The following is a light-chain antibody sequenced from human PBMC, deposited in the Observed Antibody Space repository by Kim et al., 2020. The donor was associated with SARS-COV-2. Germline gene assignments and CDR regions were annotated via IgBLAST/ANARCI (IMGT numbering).Light chain of an antibody. CDR2: QDS. V-gene: IGLV3-1*01. J-gene: IGLJ2*01. Sequence: SVSPGQTASITCSGDKLGDKYVSWYQQKPGQSPVLVIYQDSKRPSGIPERFSGSNSGNTATLTISGTQAMDEADYYCQAWDSSTVVFGGGTKLTVL. CDR3: QAWDSSTVV. CDR1: KLGDKY.